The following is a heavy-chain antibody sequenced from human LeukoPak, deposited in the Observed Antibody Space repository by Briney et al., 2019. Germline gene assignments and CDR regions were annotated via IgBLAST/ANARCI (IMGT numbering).Heavy chain of an antibody. CDR3: ARDRLLSGSYRLFDY. V-gene: IGHV3-21*01. CDR2: ISSSSSFI. Sequence: GGSLRLSCAASGFTFSSYSMNWVRQAPGKGLEWVSSISSSSSFIYYADSVKGRFTISRDNAKNSLYLQMNSLRAEDTAVYYCARDRLLSGSYRLFDYWGQGTLVTVSS. J-gene: IGHJ4*02. CDR1: GFTFSSYS. D-gene: IGHD1-26*01.